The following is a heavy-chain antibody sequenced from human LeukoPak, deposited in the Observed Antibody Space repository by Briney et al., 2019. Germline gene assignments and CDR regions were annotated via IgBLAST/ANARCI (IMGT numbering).Heavy chain of an antibody. V-gene: IGHV3-33*01. CDR3: ARDWPKTDIAARPCWFDP. CDR2: IWYDGSNK. CDR1: GFTFSSYG. D-gene: IGHD6-6*01. J-gene: IGHJ5*02. Sequence: GRSLRLSCAASGFTFSSYGMHWVRQAPGKGLEWVAVIWYDGSNKYYADSVKGRFTISRDNSRNTLYLQMNSLRAEDTAVYYCARDWPKTDIAARPCWFDPWGQGTLVTVSS.